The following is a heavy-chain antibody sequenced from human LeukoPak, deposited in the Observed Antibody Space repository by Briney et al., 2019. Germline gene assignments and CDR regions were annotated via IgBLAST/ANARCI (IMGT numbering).Heavy chain of an antibody. Sequence: PGGSLRLSCAASGFTFSSYSMNWVRQAPGKGLEWVSSISSSSSYIYYADSVKDRFTISRDNARNAVFLQMNSLRDDDTAVYYCVRQMIRFWFDPWGQGSRVTVSS. V-gene: IGHV3-21*06. CDR2: ISSSSSYI. CDR3: VRQMIRFWFDP. J-gene: IGHJ5*02. CDR1: GFTFSSYS. D-gene: IGHD3-16*01.